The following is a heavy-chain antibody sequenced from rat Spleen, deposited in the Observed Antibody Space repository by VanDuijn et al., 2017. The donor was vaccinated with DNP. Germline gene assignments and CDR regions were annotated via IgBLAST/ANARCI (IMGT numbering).Heavy chain of an antibody. CDR2: ISTSGGGT. CDR1: GFTFSDYY. CDR3: LTVSAPATYYWYFDF. J-gene: IGHJ1*01. D-gene: IGHD1-3*01. V-gene: IGHV5-27*01. Sequence: EVQLVESDGGLVQPGRSLKLSCAASGFTFSDYYMAWVRQAPAKGLEWVATISTSGGGTYYRDSVKGRFTISRDNAKSTLYLQIDSLKSADTATSYFLTVSAPATYYWYFDFGGPGTMVTVSS.